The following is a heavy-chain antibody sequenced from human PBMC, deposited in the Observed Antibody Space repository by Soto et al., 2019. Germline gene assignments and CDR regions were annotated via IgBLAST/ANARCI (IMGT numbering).Heavy chain of an antibody. Sequence: QVQLVQSGAEVKKPGASVKVSCKASGYTFTSYGISWVRQAPGQGLEWMGWISAYNGNTNYAQKLQGRVTITTDPSTSTAYIELRSLRSDDSAVYYCALVMVLAAMTWFDPWGQGTLVTVSS. CDR2: ISAYNGNT. V-gene: IGHV1-18*01. CDR1: GYTFTSYG. J-gene: IGHJ5*02. CDR3: ALVMVLAAMTWFDP. D-gene: IGHD2-15*01.